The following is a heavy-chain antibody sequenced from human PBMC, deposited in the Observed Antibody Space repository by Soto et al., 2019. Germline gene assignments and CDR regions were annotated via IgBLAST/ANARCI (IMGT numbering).Heavy chain of an antibody. D-gene: IGHD2-15*01. Sequence: QVQLVQSGAEVKKPGASVKVSCKASGYTFTSYGISWVRQAPGQGLEWMGWISAYNGNTNYAQKLQGRVTMTTDTSTSTAYMELRSLRSDDTAVYYCARDTIYCSGGSCYKWYFDLWGRGTLVTVSS. CDR2: ISAYNGNT. CDR3: ARDTIYCSGGSCYKWYFDL. V-gene: IGHV1-18*01. J-gene: IGHJ2*01. CDR1: GYTFTSYG.